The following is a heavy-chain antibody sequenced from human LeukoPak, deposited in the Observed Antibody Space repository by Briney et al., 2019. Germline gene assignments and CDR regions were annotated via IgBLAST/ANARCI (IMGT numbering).Heavy chain of an antibody. CDR1: GGTFSSYT. Sequence: ASVKVSCKASGGTFSSYTISWVRQAPGQGLEWMGRNIPILGIANYAQKFQGRVTITADKSTSTAYMGLSSLRSEDTAVYYCARDYPGSSSWYGWFDPWGQGTLVTVSS. D-gene: IGHD6-13*01. J-gene: IGHJ5*02. CDR3: ARDYPGSSSWYGWFDP. CDR2: NIPILGIA. V-gene: IGHV1-69*04.